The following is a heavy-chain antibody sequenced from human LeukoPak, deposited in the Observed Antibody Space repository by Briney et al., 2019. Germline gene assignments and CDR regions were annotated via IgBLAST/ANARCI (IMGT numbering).Heavy chain of an antibody. CDR1: GYTLTCYG. CDR2: ISAYNGNT. CDR3: ARDSAHYDFWSGYYRTDAFDI. V-gene: IGHV1-18*01. Sequence: ASVKVSCKASGYTLTCYGISWVRQAPGQGLEWMGWISAYNGNTNYAQKLQGRVTMTTDTSTSTAYMELRSLRSDDTAVYYCARDSAHYDFWSGYYRTDAFDIWGQGTMVTVSS. D-gene: IGHD3-3*01. J-gene: IGHJ3*02.